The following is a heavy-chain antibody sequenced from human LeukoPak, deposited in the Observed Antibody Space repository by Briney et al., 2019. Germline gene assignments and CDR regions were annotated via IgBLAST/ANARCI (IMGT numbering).Heavy chain of an antibody. CDR1: GFTFNSYG. D-gene: IGHD3-10*01. J-gene: IGHJ6*02. CDR2: ISYDGSNK. Sequence: GGSLRLSCAASGFTFNSYGMHWVRQAPGKGLEWVAVISYDGSNKYYADSVKGRFAISRDNSKNTLYLQMNSLRAEDTAVYYCAKDLVRGVIIYYYGMDVWGQGTTVTISS. V-gene: IGHV3-30*18. CDR3: AKDLVRGVIIYYYGMDV.